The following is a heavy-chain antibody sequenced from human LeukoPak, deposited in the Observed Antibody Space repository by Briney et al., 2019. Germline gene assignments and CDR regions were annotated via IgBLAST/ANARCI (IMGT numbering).Heavy chain of an antibody. CDR3: AREAVLGGLDV. D-gene: IGHD2-8*02. CDR1: GYTFTNYQ. Sequence: ASVKVSCKASGYTFTNYQIHWVRQAPGQGLESMGIINPSGGSTSYAQKFQGRVTMTRDTSTSTVYMELSSLRSEDTAVYYCAREAVLGGLDVWGQGTTVTGFS. V-gene: IGHV1-46*01. J-gene: IGHJ6*02. CDR2: INPSGGST.